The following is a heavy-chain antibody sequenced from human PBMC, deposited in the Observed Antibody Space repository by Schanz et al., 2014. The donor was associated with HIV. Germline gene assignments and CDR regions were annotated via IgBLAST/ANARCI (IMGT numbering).Heavy chain of an antibody. CDR1: GGTFINYA. D-gene: IGHD6-13*01. CDR2: IIPLFGTS. CDR3: ARDSPVAAGTLDY. V-gene: IGHV1-69*01. J-gene: IGHJ4*02. Sequence: QVQLVQSGAEVKKPGSSVKVFCRASGGTFINYAFSWVRQAPGQGLEWMGGIIPLFGTSNYAQKFQGRATITADESTSTAYMELSSLRSGDTAVYYCARDSPVAAGTLDYGGQGTLVTVSS.